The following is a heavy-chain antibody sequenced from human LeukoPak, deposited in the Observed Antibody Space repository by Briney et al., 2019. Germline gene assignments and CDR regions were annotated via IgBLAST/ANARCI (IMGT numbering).Heavy chain of an antibody. V-gene: IGHV4-61*02. J-gene: IGHJ4*02. CDR1: GGPKSSGSDY. D-gene: IGHD3-10*01. CDR3: ARESGEVRGIIIKE. Sequence: SETLSLTCTVSGGPKSSGSDYWSWIRQPAGKGLEWIGRIYTSGSTNYNPSLNSRVTISVDTSKNQFSLKLSSVTAADTAVYYCARESGEVRGIIIKEWGQGTLVTASS. CDR2: IYTSGST.